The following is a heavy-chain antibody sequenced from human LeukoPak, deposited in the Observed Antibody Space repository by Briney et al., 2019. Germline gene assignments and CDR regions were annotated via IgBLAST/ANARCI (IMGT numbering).Heavy chain of an antibody. CDR1: GFTFSSYW. J-gene: IGHJ3*02. D-gene: IGHD1-26*01. V-gene: IGHV3-7*01. CDR3: AREGWERDGIHDAFDI. Sequence: PGGSLRLSCAASGFTFSSYWMSWVRQAPGKGLEWVANIKQDGSEKYYVDSVKGRFTISRDNAKNSLYLQMNSLRAEDTAVYYCAREGWERDGIHDAFDIWGQGTMVTVSS. CDR2: IKQDGSEK.